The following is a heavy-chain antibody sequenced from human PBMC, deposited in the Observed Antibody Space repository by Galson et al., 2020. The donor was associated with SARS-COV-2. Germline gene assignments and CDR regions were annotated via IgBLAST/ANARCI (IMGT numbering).Heavy chain of an antibody. V-gene: IGHV3-23*01. CDR1: GFVFTDFA. J-gene: IGHJ4*02. CDR3: AKDGGGWYTSGWYYFDN. CDR2: SSGSGANT. Sequence: GESLKISCAASGFVFTDFAMSWVRQAPGKGLEWVSTSSGSGANTYYADSVKGRFTISRDNPKNTLYLQMNSLRAEDTAIYYCAKDGGGWYTSGWYYFDNWGQGTLVTVSS. D-gene: IGHD6-19*01.